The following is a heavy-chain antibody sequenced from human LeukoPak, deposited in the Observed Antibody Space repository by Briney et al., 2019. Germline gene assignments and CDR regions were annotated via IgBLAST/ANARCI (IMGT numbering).Heavy chain of an antibody. CDR1: GYTFTSYY. Sequence: ASVKVSCKASGYTFTSYYMHWVRQAPGQGLEWMGWISAYNGNTNYAQKLQGRVTMTTDTSTSTVYMELRSLRSDDTAVYYCARSSDIVVVPAAMGEVDYWGQGTLVTVSS. D-gene: IGHD2-2*01. CDR3: ARSSDIVVVPAAMGEVDY. J-gene: IGHJ4*02. V-gene: IGHV1-18*04. CDR2: ISAYNGNT.